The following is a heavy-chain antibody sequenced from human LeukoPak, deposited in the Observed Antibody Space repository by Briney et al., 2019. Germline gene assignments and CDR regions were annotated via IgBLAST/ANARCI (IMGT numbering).Heavy chain of an antibody. D-gene: IGHD6-13*01. V-gene: IGHV1-69*13. CDR2: IIPIFGTA. Sequence: SVTVSCKASGGTFSSYAISWVRQAPGQGLEWMGGIIPIFGTANYAQKFQGRVTITAGESTSTAYMELGSLRSEDTAVYYCARGGGYSSSWYLFDYWGQGTLVTVSS. J-gene: IGHJ4*02. CDR3: ARGGGYSSSWYLFDY. CDR1: GGTFSSYA.